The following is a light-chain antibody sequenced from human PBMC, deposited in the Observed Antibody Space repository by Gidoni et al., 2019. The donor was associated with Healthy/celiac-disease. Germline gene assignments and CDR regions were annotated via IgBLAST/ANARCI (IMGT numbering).Light chain of an antibody. Sequence: DIQMTQSPSTLSASLGDRVTITFPASQSISSWLACYQQKPGKAPKLLIYKSSSLESGVPSRLSGSGSGTEFTLTISGLQPDNFATYYCQQYNSYPFTFGPGTKVDIK. J-gene: IGKJ3*01. V-gene: IGKV1-5*03. CDR1: QSISSW. CDR3: QQYNSYPFT. CDR2: KSS.